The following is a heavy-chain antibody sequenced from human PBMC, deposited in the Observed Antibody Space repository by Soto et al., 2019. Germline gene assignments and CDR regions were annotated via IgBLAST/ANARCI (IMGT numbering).Heavy chain of an antibody. Sequence: SETLSLTCAVSGGSISSGGYSWSWIRQPPGKGLEWIGYIYHSGSTYYNPSLKSRVTISVDRSKNQFSLKLSSVTAADTAVYYCARTHDYGDNWFDPWGQGTLVTVSS. CDR2: IYHSGST. CDR3: ARTHDYGDNWFDP. CDR1: GGSISSGGYS. V-gene: IGHV4-30-2*01. D-gene: IGHD4-17*01. J-gene: IGHJ5*02.